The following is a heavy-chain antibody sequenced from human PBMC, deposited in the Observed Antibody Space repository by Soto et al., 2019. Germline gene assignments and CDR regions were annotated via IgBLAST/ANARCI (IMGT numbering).Heavy chain of an antibody. CDR2: IYYSGST. V-gene: IGHV4-39*01. D-gene: IGHD6-25*01. Sequence: SETLSLTCTVCGGCISSSSYYWGWIRQPPGKGLEWSGSIYYSGSTYYNPSLKSRVTISVDTSKNQFPLKLSSVTAADTAVYYCLVSRLINAFDIWGQGTMVTVSS. J-gene: IGHJ3*02. CDR3: LVSRLINAFDI. CDR1: GGCISSSSYY.